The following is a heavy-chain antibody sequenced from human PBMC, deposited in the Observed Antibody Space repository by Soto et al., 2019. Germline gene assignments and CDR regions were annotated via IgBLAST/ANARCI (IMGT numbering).Heavy chain of an antibody. CDR1: GFTFSDYY. V-gene: IGHV3-11*01. Sequence: GGSLRLSCAASGFTFSDYYMSWIRQAPGKGLEWVLYISSSGSTIYYADSVKGRFTISRDNAKNSLYLQMNSLRAEDTAVYYCARLIADAEAWYFDYWGQGTLVTVSS. CDR3: ARLIADAEAWYFDY. J-gene: IGHJ4*02. D-gene: IGHD2-21*01. CDR2: ISSSGSTI.